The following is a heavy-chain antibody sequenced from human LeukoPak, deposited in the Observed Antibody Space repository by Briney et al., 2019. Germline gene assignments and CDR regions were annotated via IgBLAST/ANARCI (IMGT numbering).Heavy chain of an antibody. CDR2: ISANNNNT. CDR1: GYTFTSYY. D-gene: IGHD2-2*01. V-gene: IGHV1-18*04. CDR3: ARALYHTFDY. J-gene: IGHJ4*02. Sequence: ASVKVSCKASGYTFTSYYMHWVRQAPGQGLEWMGWISANNNNTDNVQKLQGRVTMTTDTSTSTAYMELRSLRSDDKAVYYCARALYHTFDYWGQGTLVTVSS.